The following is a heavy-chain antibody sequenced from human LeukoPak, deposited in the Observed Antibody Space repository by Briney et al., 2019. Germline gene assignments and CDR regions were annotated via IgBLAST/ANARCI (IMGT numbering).Heavy chain of an antibody. D-gene: IGHD1-26*01. V-gene: IGHV1-8*01. CDR1: GYTFTSYD. CDR3: AKADQWELHYFDY. CDR2: MNPNSGNT. Sequence: ASVKVSCKASGYTFTSYDINWVRQATGQGLEWMGWMNPNSGNTGYAQKFQGRVTMTRNTSISTAYMELSSLRSEDTAVYYCAKADQWELHYFDYWGQGTLVTVSS. J-gene: IGHJ4*02.